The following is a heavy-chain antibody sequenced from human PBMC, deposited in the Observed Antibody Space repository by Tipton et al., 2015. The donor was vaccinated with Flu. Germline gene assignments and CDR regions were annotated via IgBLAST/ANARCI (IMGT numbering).Heavy chain of an antibody. CDR1: GYTFTSYD. Sequence: QVQLVQSGAEVKKPGASVKVSCKASGYTFTSYDINWVRQATGQGLEWMGWMNPNSGNTGYAQKFQGRVTMTRNTSISTAYMELSSLRSEDTAVYYCARLGYDFWSGYSNWFDPGGQGTLVTVSS. CDR2: MNPNSGNT. D-gene: IGHD3-3*01. J-gene: IGHJ5*02. CDR3: ARLGYDFWSGYSNWFDP. V-gene: IGHV1-8*01.